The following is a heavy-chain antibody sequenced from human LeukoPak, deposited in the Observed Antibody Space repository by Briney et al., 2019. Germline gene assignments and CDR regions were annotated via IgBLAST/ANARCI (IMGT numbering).Heavy chain of an antibody. CDR1: GFTFSSYS. D-gene: IGHD2-2*02. J-gene: IGHJ6*03. V-gene: IGHV3-21*01. CDR3: ARWCSSTSCYIYYMDV. CDR2: ISSSSSYI. Sequence: PGGSLRLSCAASGFTFSSYSMNWVRQAPGKGLEWVSSISSSSSYIYYPDSVKGRFTISRDNAKNSLYLQMNSLRAEDTAVYYCARWCSSTSCYIYYMDVWGKGTTVTVSS.